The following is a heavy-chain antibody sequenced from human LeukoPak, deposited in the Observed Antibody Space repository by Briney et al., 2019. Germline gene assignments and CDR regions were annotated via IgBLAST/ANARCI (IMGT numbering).Heavy chain of an antibody. CDR2: IYYSGST. Sequence: SETLSLTCTVSGGSISSSSYYWGWIRQPPGKGLEWIGSIYYSGSTYYNPSLKSRVTISVDTSKNQFSLKLSSVTAADTAVYYCARLWDYGDSYGMDVWGQGTTATVSS. CDR3: ARLWDYGDSYGMDV. J-gene: IGHJ6*02. D-gene: IGHD4-17*01. CDR1: GGSISSSSYY. V-gene: IGHV4-39*01.